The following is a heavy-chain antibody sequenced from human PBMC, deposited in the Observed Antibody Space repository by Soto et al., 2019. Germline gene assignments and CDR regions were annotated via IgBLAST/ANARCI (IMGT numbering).Heavy chain of an antibody. CDR1: GGSFSGYY. CDR3: ARDYGDYQYYYYGMDV. Sequence: QVQLQQWGAGLLKPSETLSLTCAVYGGSFSGYYWSWIRQPPGKGLEWTGEINHSGSTNYNPSLKSRVTISVDTSKNQFSLKLSSVTAADTAVYYCARDYGDYQYYYYGMDVWGQGTTVTVSS. V-gene: IGHV4-34*01. CDR2: INHSGST. J-gene: IGHJ6*02. D-gene: IGHD4-17*01.